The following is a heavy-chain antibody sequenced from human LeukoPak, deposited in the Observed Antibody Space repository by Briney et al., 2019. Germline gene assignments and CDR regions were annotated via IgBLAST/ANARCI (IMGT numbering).Heavy chain of an antibody. CDR1: GFTFSSYW. Sequence: GGSLRLSCAASGFTFSSYWMSWVRQAPGKGPEWVANIKQDGSEKYYVDPVKGRFTISRDNAKNSLYLQMNSLRAEDTAVYYCATYSSLNRREFQYWGQGTLLTVSS. CDR3: ATYSSLNRREFQY. J-gene: IGHJ1*01. D-gene: IGHD3-22*01. CDR2: IKQDGSEK. V-gene: IGHV3-7*01.